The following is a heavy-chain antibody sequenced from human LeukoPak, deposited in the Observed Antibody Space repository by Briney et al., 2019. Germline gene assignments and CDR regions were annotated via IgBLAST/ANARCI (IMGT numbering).Heavy chain of an antibody. CDR2: INPNSGGT. D-gene: IGHD3-3*01. J-gene: IGHJ6*02. CDR1: GYTFTGYY. V-gene: IGHV1-2*06. CDR3: ARGGYDFVYYYYGMDV. Sequence: ASVKVSCKASGYTFTGYYMHWVRQAPGQGLEWMGRINPNSGGTNYAQKFQGRVIMTRDTSISTAYMELSRLRSDDTAVYYCARGGYDFVYYYYGMDVWGQGTTVTVSS.